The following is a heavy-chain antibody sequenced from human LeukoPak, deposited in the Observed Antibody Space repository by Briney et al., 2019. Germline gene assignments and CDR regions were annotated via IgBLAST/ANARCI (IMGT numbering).Heavy chain of an antibody. CDR2: MNPNSGNT. CDR3: ARGLSGSYPGGCYYYYMDV. Sequence: ASVKVSCTASGYTFTSYDINWVRQATGQGLEWMGWMNPNSGNTGYAQKFQGRVTMTRNTSISTAYMELSSLRSEDTAVYYCARGLSGSYPGGCYYYYMDVWGKGTTVTVSS. V-gene: IGHV1-8*01. CDR1: GYTFTSYD. D-gene: IGHD1-26*01. J-gene: IGHJ6*03.